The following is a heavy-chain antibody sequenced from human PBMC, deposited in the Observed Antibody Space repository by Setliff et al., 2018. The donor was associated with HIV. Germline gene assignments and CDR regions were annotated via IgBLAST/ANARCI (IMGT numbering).Heavy chain of an antibody. Sequence: GESLKISCTGSGYSFTSYWIGWVRQMPGKGLEWMGIIYPGDSDTRYSPSFQGQVTISADKSISTAYLQWSSLKASDTAMYYCARGNYDILTGYIGYYDYWGQGTLVTVSS. CDR1: GYSFTSYW. V-gene: IGHV5-51*01. CDR3: ARGNYDILTGYIGYYDY. CDR2: IYPGDSDT. D-gene: IGHD3-9*01. J-gene: IGHJ4*02.